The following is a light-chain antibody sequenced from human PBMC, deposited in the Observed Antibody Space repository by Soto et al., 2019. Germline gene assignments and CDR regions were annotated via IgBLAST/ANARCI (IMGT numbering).Light chain of an antibody. CDR3: ASYTSSSTLPYV. Sequence: QSVLTQPASVSDSPGQSITISCTGTSSDVGGSNFVSWYQQHPGKPPKLIIYDVANRPSGVSNRFSGSKSGNTASLTISGLQAEDEADYYCASYTSSSTLPYVFGTGTKVTVL. V-gene: IGLV2-14*03. CDR2: DVA. J-gene: IGLJ1*01. CDR1: SSDVGGSNF.